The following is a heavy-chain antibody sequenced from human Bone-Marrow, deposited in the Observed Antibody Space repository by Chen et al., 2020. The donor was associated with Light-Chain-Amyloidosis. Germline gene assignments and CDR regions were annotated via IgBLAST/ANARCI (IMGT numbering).Heavy chain of an antibody. J-gene: IGHJ6*02. CDR2: ISGSGGST. CDR1: GFTFSSYA. V-gene: IGHV3-23*01. D-gene: IGHD2-8*01. CDR3: AKDGMYSMSGYYYGMDV. Sequence: VQRLESGGGLVQPGGSLRLSCAASGFTFSSYAMRWVRQAPGKGLEWVSAISGSGGSTYYADSVKGRFTISRDNSKNTLYLQMNSLRAEDTAVYYCAKDGMYSMSGYYYGMDVWGQGTTVTVSS.